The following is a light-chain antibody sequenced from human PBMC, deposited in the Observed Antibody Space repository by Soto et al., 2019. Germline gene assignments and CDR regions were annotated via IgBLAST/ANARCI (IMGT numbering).Light chain of an antibody. J-gene: IGKJ4*01. CDR3: QQYGSSPLT. V-gene: IGKV3-20*01. Sequence: EIVLTKSPATLSVSQWEIATLSCRASQSVSINLAWYQQKPGQAPRLLIYGASSRATGIPDRFSGSGSGTDFTLTISRLEPEDFAVHYCQQYGSSPLTFGGETKVDIK. CDR1: QSVSIN. CDR2: GAS.